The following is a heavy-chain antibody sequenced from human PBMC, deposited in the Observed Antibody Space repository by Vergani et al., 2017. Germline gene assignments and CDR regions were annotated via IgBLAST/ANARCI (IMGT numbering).Heavy chain of an antibody. J-gene: IGHJ3*01. Sequence: QVQLQESGPGLVKPSQTLSLTCTVSGGSFSTGGQSWTWLRQSAGKGLEWIGRIYTSGATNYNPSLRSLASMSVDASKKQFSLKLTSVTAAVTAVYYCARDGGEYDKDALDVWGQGTKVTVTS. V-gene: IGHV4-61*02. D-gene: IGHD2-21*01. CDR1: GGSFSTGGQS. CDR2: IYTSGAT. CDR3: ARDGGEYDKDALDV.